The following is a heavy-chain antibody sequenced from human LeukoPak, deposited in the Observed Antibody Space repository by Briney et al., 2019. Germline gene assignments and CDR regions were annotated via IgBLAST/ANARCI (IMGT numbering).Heavy chain of an antibody. CDR3: ARGSYRRPTDY. V-gene: IGHV3-7*01. D-gene: IGHD1-26*01. J-gene: IGHJ4*02. CDR1: GFTFSSYW. CDR2: IKQDGSEK. Sequence: GGSLRLSCAASGFTFSSYWMSWVRQAPGKGLEWVANIKQDGSEKYYVDSVKGRFTISRDNAKNSLYLQMNSLRAEDTAVYYRARGSYRRPTDYWGQGTLVTVSS.